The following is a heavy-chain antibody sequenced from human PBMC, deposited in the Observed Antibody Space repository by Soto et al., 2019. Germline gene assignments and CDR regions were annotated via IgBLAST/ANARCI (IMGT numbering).Heavy chain of an antibody. CDR3: ASSYPEGAFDI. CDR1: GYXFTSYL. V-gene: IGHV5-51*01. J-gene: IGHJ3*02. D-gene: IGHD2-21*01. Sequence: EXLKISCKCSGYXFTSYLLVWVRQMPGKGLELMGIIYTGDSDTRYSPSFQGQVTISADKSISTAYLQWSSLKASYTAMYYCASSYPEGAFDIWGQGTMGTVSS. CDR2: IYTGDSDT.